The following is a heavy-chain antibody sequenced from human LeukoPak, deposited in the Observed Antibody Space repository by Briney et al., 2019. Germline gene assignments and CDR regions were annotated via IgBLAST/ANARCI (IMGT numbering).Heavy chain of an antibody. D-gene: IGHD5-12*01. CDR1: GYTFTSYD. J-gene: IGHJ5*02. Sequence: RASVKVSCKASGYTFTSYDINWVRQATGQGLEWMGWMNPNSGGTNYAQKFQGRVTMTRDTSISTAYMELSRLRSDDTAVYYCARVVATIPQGNWFDPWGQGTLVTVSS. CDR3: ARVVATIPQGNWFDP. V-gene: IGHV1-2*02. CDR2: MNPNSGGT.